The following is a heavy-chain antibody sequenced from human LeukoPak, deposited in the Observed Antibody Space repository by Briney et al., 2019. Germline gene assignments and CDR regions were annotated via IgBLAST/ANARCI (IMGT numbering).Heavy chain of an antibody. V-gene: IGHV5-51*01. Sequence: GESLKISCKGSGYSFTSYWIGWVRQMPGKGLEWMGIIYPGDSDTRYSPSFQGQVTISADKSISTAYLQWSSLKASDTAMYYCARVYCSSTSCYISWFDPWGQGTLVTVSS. J-gene: IGHJ5*02. CDR1: GYSFTSYW. D-gene: IGHD2-2*02. CDR3: ARVYCSSTSCYISWFDP. CDR2: IYPGDSDT.